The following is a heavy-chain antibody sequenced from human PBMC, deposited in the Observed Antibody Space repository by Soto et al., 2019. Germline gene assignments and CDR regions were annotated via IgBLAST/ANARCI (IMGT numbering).Heavy chain of an antibody. D-gene: IGHD5-12*01. CDR3: ARALSVRQWLPFADY. Sequence: GASVKVSCKASGYTFTSYGISWVRQAPGQGLEWMGWISAYNGNTNYAQKLQGRVTMTTDTSTSTAYMELRSLRSDDTAVYYCARALSVRQWLPFADYWGQGTLVTAPQ. CDR2: ISAYNGNT. J-gene: IGHJ4*02. V-gene: IGHV1-18*01. CDR1: GYTFTSYG.